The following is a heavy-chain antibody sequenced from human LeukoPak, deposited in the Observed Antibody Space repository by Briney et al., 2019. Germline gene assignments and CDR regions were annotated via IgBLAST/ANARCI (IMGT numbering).Heavy chain of an antibody. V-gene: IGHV3-9*01. CDR3: AKDSGSYGIFDY. D-gene: IGHD5-18*01. J-gene: IGHJ4*02. Sequence: GRSLRLSCAASGFSFSSYAMHWVRQAPGKGLEWVSGISWNSGSIGYADSVKGRFTISRDNAKNSLYLQMNSLRAEDTALYYCAKDSGSYGIFDYWGQGTLVTVSS. CDR1: GFSFSSYA. CDR2: ISWNSGSI.